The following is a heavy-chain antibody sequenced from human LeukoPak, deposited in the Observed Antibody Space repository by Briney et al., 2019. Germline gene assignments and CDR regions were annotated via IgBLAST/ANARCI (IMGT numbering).Heavy chain of an antibody. Sequence: GGSLRLSCAASGFTFSTHAMTWVRQAPGKGLEWVSSIATGFDTYSADSVKGRFAISRDNSKNTLYLQMNNLRADDTAVYYCAWSVSGMDVWGQGTTVTVSS. V-gene: IGHV3-23*01. D-gene: IGHD3-3*01. CDR1: GFTFSTHA. CDR3: AWSVSGMDV. J-gene: IGHJ6*02. CDR2: IATGFDT.